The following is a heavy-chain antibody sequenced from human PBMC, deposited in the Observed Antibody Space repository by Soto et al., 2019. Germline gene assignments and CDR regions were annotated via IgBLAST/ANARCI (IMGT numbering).Heavy chain of an antibody. V-gene: IGHV4-39*01. CDR1: GGSISSSSYY. CDR3: SRHVLLVVLAAETNWFDP. D-gene: IGHD2-15*01. J-gene: IGHJ5*02. CDR2: IYYSGST. Sequence: SETLSLTCTVSGGSISSSSYYWGWIRQPPGKGLEWIGSIYYSGSTYYNPSLKSRVTISVDTSKNQFSLKLSSVTAADTAVYSCSRHVLLVVLAAETNWFDPWGQGTLVTVSS.